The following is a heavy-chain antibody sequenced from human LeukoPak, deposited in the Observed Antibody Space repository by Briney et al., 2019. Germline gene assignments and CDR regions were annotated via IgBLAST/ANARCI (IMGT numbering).Heavy chain of an antibody. J-gene: IGHJ4*02. CDR1: GFNFDDYA. CDR3: AKDAHSSGWYGNFDY. Sequence: GGSLRLSCAASGFNFDDYAMHWVRQAPGKGLEWVSGISWNSVSIDYVDSVKGRFTISRDNAKKSLYLQMNSLRAEDTALYYCAKDAHSSGWYGNFDYWGQGTLVTVSA. V-gene: IGHV3-9*01. CDR2: ISWNSVSI. D-gene: IGHD6-19*01.